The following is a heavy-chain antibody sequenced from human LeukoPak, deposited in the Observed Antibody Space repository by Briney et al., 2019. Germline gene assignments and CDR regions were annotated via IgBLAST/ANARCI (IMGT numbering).Heavy chain of an antibody. J-gene: IGHJ4*02. V-gene: IGHV5-51*01. D-gene: IGHD3-10*01. CDR2: IYPGDSDT. CDR1: GYRFTDYW. Sequence: GESLQISCKASGYRFTDYWIGWVRQMPGKGLEWMGIIYPGDSDTKYSPSFQGQVTISADKSISTAYLQWSSLKASDTAMYYCATYSSGMAYDYFDYWGQGTLVTVSS. CDR3: ATYSSGMAYDYFDY.